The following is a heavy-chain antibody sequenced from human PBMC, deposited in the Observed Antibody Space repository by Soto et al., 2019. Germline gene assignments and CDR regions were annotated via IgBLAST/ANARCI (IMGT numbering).Heavy chain of an antibody. CDR2: IWYDGSNK. D-gene: IGHD4-17*01. Sequence: PGGSLRLSCAASGFTFSSYGMHWVRQAPGKGLEWVAVIWYDGSNKYYADYVKGRITISRDNSKNTLNLKMNSLRAEDTAVYYCARASGWTVTANFDYWGQGTLVTVSS. V-gene: IGHV3-33*01. CDR1: GFTFSSYG. J-gene: IGHJ4*02. CDR3: ARASGWTVTANFDY.